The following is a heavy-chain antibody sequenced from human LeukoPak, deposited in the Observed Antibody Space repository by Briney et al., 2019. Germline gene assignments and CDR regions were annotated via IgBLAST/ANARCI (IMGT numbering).Heavy chain of an antibody. V-gene: IGHV4-39*01. Sequence: SETLSLICTVSGGSISSSSHYWGWIRQPPGKGLEWIGSKYYSGSTYYNPSLKSRVTISVDTSKNQFSLKLTSVTAADTALYYCARQRGSSSSYNGVDYFDYWGQGTLVTVSS. J-gene: IGHJ4*02. D-gene: IGHD6-6*01. CDR2: KYYSGST. CDR3: ARQRGSSSSYNGVDYFDY. CDR1: GGSISSSSHY.